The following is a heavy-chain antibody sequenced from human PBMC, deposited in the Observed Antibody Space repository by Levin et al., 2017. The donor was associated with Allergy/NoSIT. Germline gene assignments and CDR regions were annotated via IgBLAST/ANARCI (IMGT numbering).Heavy chain of an antibody. D-gene: IGHD7-27*01. CDR1: GYTFSDYY. CDR2: FYPNGGGT. Sequence: ASVKVSCKASGYTFSDYYLHWVRQAPGQGLEWVGWFYPNGGGTKYAQKFQGRVTMTRDTSISTAYMELTRLTSDDTAVYYCARDGFTGAGWDYWGQGTLVTVSS. J-gene: IGHJ4*02. V-gene: IGHV1-2*02. CDR3: ARDGFTGAGWDY.